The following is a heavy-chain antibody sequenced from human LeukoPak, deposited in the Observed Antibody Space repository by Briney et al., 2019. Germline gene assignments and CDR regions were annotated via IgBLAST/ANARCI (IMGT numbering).Heavy chain of an antibody. D-gene: IGHD1-26*01. CDR2: IYYSGST. CDR3: AKYYKGSWYFDY. CDR1: GGSISSYY. J-gene: IGHJ4*02. Sequence: PSETLSLTCTVSGGSISSYYWSWIRQPPGKGLEWIGYIYYSGSTNYNPSLKSRVTISVDTSKNQFSLKLSSVIAADTAVYYCAKYYKGSWYFDYWGQGTLVTVSS. V-gene: IGHV4-59*01.